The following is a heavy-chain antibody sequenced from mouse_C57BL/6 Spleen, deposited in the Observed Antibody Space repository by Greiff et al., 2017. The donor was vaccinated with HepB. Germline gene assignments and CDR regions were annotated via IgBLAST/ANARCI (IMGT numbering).Heavy chain of an antibody. Sequence: EVQLQQSGPELVKPGASVKIPCKASGYTFTDYNMDWVKQSHGKSLEWIGDINPNNGGTIYNQKFKGKATLTVDKSSSTAYMELRSLTSEDTAVYYCARNYYSNDVWYFDVWGTGTTVTVSS. CDR1: GYTFTDYN. CDR2: INPNNGGT. V-gene: IGHV1-18*01. J-gene: IGHJ1*03. CDR3: ARNYYSNDVWYFDV. D-gene: IGHD2-5*01.